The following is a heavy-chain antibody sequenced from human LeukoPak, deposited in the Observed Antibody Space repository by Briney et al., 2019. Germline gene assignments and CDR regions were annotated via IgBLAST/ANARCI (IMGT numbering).Heavy chain of an antibody. Sequence: PGGSLRLSCVASGLTFSDAWMSWGRQAPGKGLEWVGRIKSKTDGGTIDYAAPVKGRFTISRDDSKNTLYLQMNSLKTEDTAVYYCTTAPRGYCSGGSCSYAFDIWGQGTMVTVSS. CDR1: GLTFSDAW. D-gene: IGHD2-15*01. CDR2: IKSKTDGGTI. CDR3: TTAPRGYCSGGSCSYAFDI. J-gene: IGHJ3*02. V-gene: IGHV3-15*01.